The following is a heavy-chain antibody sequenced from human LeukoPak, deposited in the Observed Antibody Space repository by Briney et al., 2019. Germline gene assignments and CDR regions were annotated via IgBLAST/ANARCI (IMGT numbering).Heavy chain of an antibody. Sequence: ASVKVSCKASGYTFTSYGISWVRQAPGQGLEWMGWISAYNGNTNYAQKLQGRVTMTTDTSTSTAYMELRSLRSDDTAVYYCAATYYYDSSGQKGIKSAEYFQHWGQGTLVTVSS. J-gene: IGHJ1*01. V-gene: IGHV1-18*01. CDR1: GYTFTSYG. CDR2: ISAYNGNT. D-gene: IGHD3-22*01. CDR3: AATYYYDSSGQKGIKSAEYFQH.